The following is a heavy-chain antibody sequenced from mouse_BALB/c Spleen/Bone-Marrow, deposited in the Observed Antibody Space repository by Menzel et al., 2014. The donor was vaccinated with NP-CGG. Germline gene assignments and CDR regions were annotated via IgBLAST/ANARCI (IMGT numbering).Heavy chain of an antibody. J-gene: IGHJ3*01. V-gene: IGHV1-5*01. CDR2: IYPGSSDS. D-gene: IGHD1-1*01. Sequence: EVKLQESVTVLSRPGASVKMSCKASGYSFSTYWMHWVKQRPGQGLEWIGAIYPGSSDSSYNQQFEGKAKLTAVTSASTAYMELISLTHEDSAVYYCTRRGSSAFPYWGQGTLVTVSA. CDR3: TRRGSSAFPY. CDR1: GYSFSTYW.